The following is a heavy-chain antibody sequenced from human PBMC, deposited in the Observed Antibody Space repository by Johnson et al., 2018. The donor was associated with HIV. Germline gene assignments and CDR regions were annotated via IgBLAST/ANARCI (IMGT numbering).Heavy chain of an antibody. CDR3: ATALLPLVQGDAFDI. CDR1: GFTFSSYA. Sequence: QVQLVESGGGVVQPGRSLRLSCAASGFTFSSYAMHWVRQAPGKGLEWVAVISYDGSSKYYADSVKGRFTISRDNSKNTLYLQMGSLKTEDTAVYFCATALLPLVQGDAFDIWGQGTVVTVSS. J-gene: IGHJ3*02. D-gene: IGHD3-10*02. CDR2: ISYDGSSK. V-gene: IGHV3-30*04.